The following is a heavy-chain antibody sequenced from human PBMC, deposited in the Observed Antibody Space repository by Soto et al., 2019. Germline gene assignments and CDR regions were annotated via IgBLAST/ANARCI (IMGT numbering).Heavy chain of an antibody. V-gene: IGHV4-31*03. CDR2: IYYSGST. D-gene: IGHD1-26*01. CDR3: ARREIQGPIDY. J-gene: IGHJ4*02. Sequence: SETLSLTCTVSGGSISSGGYYWSWIRQHPGKGLEWIGSIYYSGSTYYNPSLKSRVTISVDTSKNQFSLKLSSVTAADTAVYYCARREIQGPIDYWGQGTLVTVPS. CDR1: GGSISSGGYY.